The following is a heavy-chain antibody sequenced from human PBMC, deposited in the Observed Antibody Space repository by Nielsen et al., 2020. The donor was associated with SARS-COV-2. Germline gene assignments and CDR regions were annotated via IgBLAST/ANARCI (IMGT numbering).Heavy chain of an antibody. Sequence: SETLSLTCTVSDGSVSNGDYYWTWIRQHPGKGLEWIGYIYYSGSTYYNRSLKSRITISADTSKNQFSLKVSSMTAADTAVYYCARAALDYDYGMDVWGQGTTVTVSS. CDR1: DGSVSNGDYY. V-gene: IGHV4-31*03. CDR3: ARAALDYDYGMDV. D-gene: IGHD6-25*01. CDR2: IYYSGST. J-gene: IGHJ6*02.